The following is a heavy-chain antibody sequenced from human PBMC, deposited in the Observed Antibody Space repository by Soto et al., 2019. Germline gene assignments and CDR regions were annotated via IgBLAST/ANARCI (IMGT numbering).Heavy chain of an antibody. CDR1: GGSISSYY. Sequence: SETLSLTCTVSGGSISSYYWSWIRQPPGKGLEWIGYIYYSGSTNYNPSLKSRVTISVDTSKNQFSLKLSSVTAADTAVCYCARGRGGWFINQLLNAFDIWGQGTMVTVSS. V-gene: IGHV4-59*01. J-gene: IGHJ3*02. CDR3: ARGRGGWFINQLLNAFDI. D-gene: IGHD2-2*01. CDR2: IYYSGST.